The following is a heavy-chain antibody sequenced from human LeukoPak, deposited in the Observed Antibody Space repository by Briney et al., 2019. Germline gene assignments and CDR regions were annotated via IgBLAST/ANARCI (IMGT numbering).Heavy chain of an antibody. CDR2: ISGDSTYI. D-gene: IGHD4-17*01. V-gene: IGHV3-21*01. Sequence: GGSLRLSCAASGFTFSIYSMNWVRQAPGKGLEWLSSISGDSTYIFYADSVKGRFTISRDNSKNTLYLQMNSLRAEDTAVYYCARDRATTVTYYYYGMDVWGQGTTVTVSS. J-gene: IGHJ6*02. CDR1: GFTFSIYS. CDR3: ARDRATTVTYYYYGMDV.